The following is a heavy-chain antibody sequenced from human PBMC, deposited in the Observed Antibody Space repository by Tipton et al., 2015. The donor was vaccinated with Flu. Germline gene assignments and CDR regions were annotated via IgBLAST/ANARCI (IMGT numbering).Heavy chain of an antibody. J-gene: IGHJ4*02. D-gene: IGHD2-8*02. Sequence: QLVQSGAEVKKPGASVNISCKASGYTFNNYYVLWVRQAPGQGLEWMGLINPSGGGTTYAQRLQGRIIMTRDTSTSTVYMEVNSLESEDSAVYYCARLTGLTPFDHWGQGTLVTVSS. CDR1: GYTFNNYY. CDR2: INPSGGGT. V-gene: IGHV1-46*02. CDR3: ARLTGLTPFDH.